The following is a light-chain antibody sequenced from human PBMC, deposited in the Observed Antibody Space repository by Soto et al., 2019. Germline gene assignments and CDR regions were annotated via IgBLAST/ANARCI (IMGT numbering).Light chain of an antibody. V-gene: IGKV1-33*01. CDR3: QQYDNLGT. CDR2: DAS. J-gene: IGKJ2*01. CDR1: RDIRDF. Sequence: EIQMTQSPSSLSVSVGDRVTITCQASRDIRDFLNWYQQKPGKAPKLLIFDASNLEEGVPPRFSGSGSGTDFSFSINSVQPEDIATYYCQQYDNLGTFGQGTKVDIK.